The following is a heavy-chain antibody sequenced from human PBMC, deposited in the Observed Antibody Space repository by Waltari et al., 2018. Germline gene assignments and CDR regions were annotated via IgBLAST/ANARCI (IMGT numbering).Heavy chain of an antibody. J-gene: IGHJ4*02. CDR3: ARPGRVGGGSLMGLDY. CDR1: GGSISSTSYY. V-gene: IGHV4-39*01. Sequence: QLQLQESGPGLVKPSETLSLTGSVSGGSISSTSYYWGWIRQPPGKGLEWIGSFSYNGNTYYNPSLKSRVTISVDTSKNQFSLQLTSVTAADTAMYYCARPGRVGGGSLMGLDYWGQGTLVTVSS. CDR2: FSYNGNT. D-gene: IGHD2-15*01.